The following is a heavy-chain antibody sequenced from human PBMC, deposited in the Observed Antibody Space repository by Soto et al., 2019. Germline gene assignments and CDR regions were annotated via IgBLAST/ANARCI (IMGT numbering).Heavy chain of an antibody. CDR2: ISAYNGNT. D-gene: IGHD3-10*01. CDR3: ARDLVTMVRGVIISFPYYYYGMDG. J-gene: IGHJ6*02. CDR1: GYTFTSYV. V-gene: IGHV1-18*01. Sequence: GASVKVSCKASGYTFTSYVISWVRQAPGQGLEWMGWISAYNGNTNYAQKLQGRVTMTTDTSTSTAYMELRSLRSDDTAVYYCARDLVTMVRGVIISFPYYYYGMDGWGQGTTVTVSS.